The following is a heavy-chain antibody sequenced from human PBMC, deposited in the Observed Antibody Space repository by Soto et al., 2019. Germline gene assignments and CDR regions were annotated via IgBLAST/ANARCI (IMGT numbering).Heavy chain of an antibody. D-gene: IGHD5-18*01. CDR3: ARGRNSYKYYYYYYYMDV. CDR1: GYTFTSYA. Sequence: ASLKVSCKASGYTFTSYAMHWVRQAPGQRLEWMGWINAGNGNTKYSQKFQGRVTITRDTSASTAYMELSSLRSEDTAVYYCARGRNSYKYYYYYYYMDVWGKGTTVTVSS. V-gene: IGHV1-3*01. CDR2: INAGNGNT. J-gene: IGHJ6*03.